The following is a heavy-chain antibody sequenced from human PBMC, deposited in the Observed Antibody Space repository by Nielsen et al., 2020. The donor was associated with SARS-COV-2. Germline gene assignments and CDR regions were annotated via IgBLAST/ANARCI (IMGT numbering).Heavy chain of an antibody. J-gene: IGHJ3*02. CDR1: GFTFNAYA. Sequence: GESLKISCAASGFTFNAYAMHWVRQAPGKGLEWVAVIWYDGSNKYYADSMKGRFTISRDNAKNSLFLQMNRLRVEDTAVYYCARDGGRRTMFGVNHRVRKDAFNIWGQGTMVTVSS. CDR3: ARDGGRRTMFGVNHRVRKDAFNI. CDR2: IWYDGSNK. D-gene: IGHD3-3*01. V-gene: IGHV3-33*01.